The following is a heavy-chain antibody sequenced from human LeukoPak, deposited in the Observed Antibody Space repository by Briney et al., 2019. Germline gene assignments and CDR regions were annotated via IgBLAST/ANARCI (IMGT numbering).Heavy chain of an antibody. V-gene: IGHV3-7*01. CDR1: GFTFSDYY. CDR3: AREGIVVATTHSGDV. Sequence: PGGSLRLSCAASGFTFSDYYMSWIRQAPGKGLEWVANIKQDGSEKYYVDSVKGRFTISRDNAKNSLYLQMNSLRAEDTAVYYCAREGIVVATTHSGDVWGKGTTVTVSS. D-gene: IGHD1-26*01. J-gene: IGHJ6*04. CDR2: IKQDGSEK.